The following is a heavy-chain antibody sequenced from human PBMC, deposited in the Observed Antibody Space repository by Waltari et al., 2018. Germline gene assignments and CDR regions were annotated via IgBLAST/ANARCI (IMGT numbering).Heavy chain of an antibody. CDR1: GGSISSHY. V-gene: IGHV4-59*11. J-gene: IGHJ6*03. CDR3: VRQARYDFWSYYYMDV. CDR2: IYYSGST. D-gene: IGHD3-3*01. Sequence: QVQLQESGPGLVKPSETLSLTCTVSGGSISSHYWSWIRQPPGKGLEWIGYIYYSGSTNYNPSLKSRVTISVDTSKNQFSLKLSSVTAADTAVYYCVRQARYDFWSYYYMDVWGKGTTVTVSS.